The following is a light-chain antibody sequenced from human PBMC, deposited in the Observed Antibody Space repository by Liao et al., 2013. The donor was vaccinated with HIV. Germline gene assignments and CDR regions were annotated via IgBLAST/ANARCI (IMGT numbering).Light chain of an antibody. CDR2: QDS. J-gene: IGLJ2*01. Sequence: SYELTQPPSVSVSPGQTASIPCSGDKLGDKYACWYQQKPGQSPVLVIYQDSKRPSGIPERFSGSNSGNTATLTISGTQAMDEADYYCQAWDSSVVFGEGTKLTVL. CDR1: KLGDKY. CDR3: QAWDSSVV. V-gene: IGLV3-1*01.